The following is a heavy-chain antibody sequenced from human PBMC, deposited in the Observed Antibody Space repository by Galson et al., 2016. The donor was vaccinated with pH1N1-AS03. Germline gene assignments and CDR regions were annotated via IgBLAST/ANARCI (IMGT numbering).Heavy chain of an antibody. CDR2: MSYEGTTT. J-gene: IGHJ3*02. CDR1: GFIFTHYS. CDR3: AREEGGFGSNWLQTDAFDI. V-gene: IGHV3-30-3*01. D-gene: IGHD6-13*01. Sequence: SLRLSCAASGFIFTHYSMHWVRQAPGKGLEWVAVMSYEGTTTYYADSVNGRFTISRDNSKNTLYLQMNSLRTEDTALYYCAREEGGFGSNWLQTDAFDIWGQGTMVTVSS.